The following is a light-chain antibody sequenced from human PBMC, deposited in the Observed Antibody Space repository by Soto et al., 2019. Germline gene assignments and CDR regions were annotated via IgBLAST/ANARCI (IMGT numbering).Light chain of an antibody. V-gene: IGKV1-39*01. J-gene: IGKJ3*01. CDR3: QQSYTAPYT. CDR2: GAS. CDR1: RSIGNY. Sequence: DIQMTQSPSSLSASVGDAVSLTCRASRSIGNYLNWYQQKPGRAPKLLISGASSLQRGVPSRFSGSGSGTTFTLTITSLQPDDFAIYFCQQSYTAPYTFGPGTKVDIK.